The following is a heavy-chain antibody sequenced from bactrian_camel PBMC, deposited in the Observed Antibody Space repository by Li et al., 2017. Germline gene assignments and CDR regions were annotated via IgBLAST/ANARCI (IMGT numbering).Heavy chain of an antibody. V-gene: IGHV3S1*01. Sequence: VQLVESGGGSVQAGGSLRLSCAVSGVTYCMGWFRQAPGKELEWIANIDNSGQFTSYADSVKGRFTISRDNAKNTLYLQLTSLKTDDTAMYYCAKDDASRVKLGGFGSWGQGTQVTVS. J-gene: IGHJ6*01. CDR2: IDNSGQFT. D-gene: IGHD1*01. CDR1: GVTYC. CDR3: AKDDASRVKLGGFGS.